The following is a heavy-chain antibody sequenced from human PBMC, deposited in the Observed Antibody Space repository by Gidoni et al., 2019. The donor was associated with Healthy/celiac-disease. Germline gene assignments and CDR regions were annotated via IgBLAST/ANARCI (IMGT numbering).Heavy chain of an antibody. D-gene: IGHD3-22*01. CDR2: INHSGST. Sequence: QVQLQQWGAGLLKPSEPLPLPCAVYGGSFSGYYWSWLRQPPGKGLAWIGEINHSGSTNYNPSLKSRVTISVDTSKNQFSLKLSSVTAADTAVYYCARGRRSSGRAFDIWGQGTMVTVSS. CDR1: GGSFSGYY. J-gene: IGHJ3*02. V-gene: IGHV4-34*01. CDR3: ARGRRSSGRAFDI.